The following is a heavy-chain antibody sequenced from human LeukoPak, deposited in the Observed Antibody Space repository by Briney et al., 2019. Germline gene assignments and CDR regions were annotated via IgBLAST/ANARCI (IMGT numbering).Heavy chain of an antibody. Sequence: GGSLRLSCAASGFTFSSYAMSWVRQAPGKGLXXXXXXXGSGGSTYYADSVKGRFTISRDNSKNTLYLQMNSLRAEDTAVYYCAKVGYCSSTSCYAGKSFDYWGQGTLVTVSS. CDR3: AKVGYCSSTSCYAGKSFDY. CDR2: XXGSGGST. V-gene: IGHV3-23*01. J-gene: IGHJ4*02. CDR1: GFTFSSYA. D-gene: IGHD2-2*01.